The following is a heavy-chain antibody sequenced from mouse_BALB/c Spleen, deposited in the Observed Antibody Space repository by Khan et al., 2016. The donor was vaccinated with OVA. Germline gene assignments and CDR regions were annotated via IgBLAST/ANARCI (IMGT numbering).Heavy chain of an antibody. Sequence: EVQLQESGLGLVKPSQSLSLTCTVTGYSITSDYAWNWIRQFPGNKLEWMGFISYSGNTKYNPSLKSRFSITRDTSKNQFFLQLNSVTTEDTATYYCARVYGGDFDYWGQGTPLTVSS. J-gene: IGHJ2*01. V-gene: IGHV3-2*02. D-gene: IGHD1-1*01. CDR3: ARVYGGDFDY. CDR1: GYSITSDYA. CDR2: ISYSGNT.